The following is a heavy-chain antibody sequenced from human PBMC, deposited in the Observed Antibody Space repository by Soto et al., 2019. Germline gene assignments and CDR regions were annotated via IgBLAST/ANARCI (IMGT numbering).Heavy chain of an antibody. D-gene: IGHD5-12*01. CDR2: IFNSGSA. J-gene: IGHJ4*02. CDR1: GTVTISGGYY. V-gene: IGHV4-31*03. Sequence: SETLSLTCSVSGTVTISGGYYWSWIRQRPGKGLECLGYIFNSGSAYYNPSLRSRATISLDTFKNEFSLTLRSVTAADTAVYFCARGYSGYDYNFDYWGQGISVTVSS. CDR3: ARGYSGYDYNFDY.